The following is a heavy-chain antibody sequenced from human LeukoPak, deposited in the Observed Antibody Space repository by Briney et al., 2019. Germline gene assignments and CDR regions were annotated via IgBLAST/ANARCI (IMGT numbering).Heavy chain of an antibody. CDR3: AKDGNPTYYYDSSGSPAA. CDR1: GFTFSSYG. D-gene: IGHD3-22*01. J-gene: IGHJ5*02. V-gene: IGHV3-30*18. Sequence: PGGSLRLSCAASGFTFSSYGMHWVRQAPGKELEWVAVISYDGSNKYYADSVKGRFTISRDNSKNTLYLQMNSLRAEDTAVYYCAKDGNPTYYYDSSGSPAAWGQGTLVTVSS. CDR2: ISYDGSNK.